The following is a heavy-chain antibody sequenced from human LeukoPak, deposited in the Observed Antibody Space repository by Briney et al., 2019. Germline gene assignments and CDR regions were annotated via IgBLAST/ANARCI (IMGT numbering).Heavy chain of an antibody. Sequence: GASLRISCAASGFTFSSYAMRWVRQAPGKGLEWVSAISGSGGSTYYADSVKGRFTISRDNSKNTLYLQMNSLRAEDTAVYYCAKAPRIAARNSYFDYWGQGTLVTVSS. V-gene: IGHV3-23*01. D-gene: IGHD6-6*01. J-gene: IGHJ4*02. CDR2: ISGSGGST. CDR3: AKAPRIAARNSYFDY. CDR1: GFTFSSYA.